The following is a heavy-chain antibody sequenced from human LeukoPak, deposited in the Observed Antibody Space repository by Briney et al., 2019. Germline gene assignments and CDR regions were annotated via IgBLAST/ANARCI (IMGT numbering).Heavy chain of an antibody. D-gene: IGHD1-14*01. Sequence: SETLSLTCAVSGYSISSGYYWGWIRQPPGKGLEWIVSIYHSGSTYYNPSLKTRVTISVDTPKNQFSLKLSSVTAADTAVYYCARDNPGYFDYWGQGTLVTVSS. J-gene: IGHJ4*02. CDR2: IYHSGST. V-gene: IGHV4-38-2*01. CDR3: ARDNPGYFDY. CDR1: GYSISSGYY.